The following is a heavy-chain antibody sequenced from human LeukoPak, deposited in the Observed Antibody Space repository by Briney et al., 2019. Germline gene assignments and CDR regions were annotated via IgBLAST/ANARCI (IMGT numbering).Heavy chain of an antibody. CDR3: ARLPYNILTGYYIGVFDY. J-gene: IGHJ4*02. Sequence: GESLKISCKGSGYSFTSYWIGWVRQMPGKGLEWMGIIYPGDSDTRYSPSFQGQVTISADKSIRTAYLQWSSLKASDTAMYYCARLPYNILTGYYIGVFDYWGQGTLVTVSS. V-gene: IGHV5-51*01. CDR2: IYPGDSDT. CDR1: GYSFTSYW. D-gene: IGHD3-9*01.